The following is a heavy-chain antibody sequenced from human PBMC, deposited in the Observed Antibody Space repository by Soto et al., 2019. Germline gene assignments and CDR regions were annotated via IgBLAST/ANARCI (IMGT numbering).Heavy chain of an antibody. D-gene: IGHD3-22*01. CDR1: GGTFSSYA. Sequence: QVQLVQSGAEVKKPGSSVKVSCKASGGTFSSYAISWVRQAPGQGLEWMGGIIPIFGTANYAQKFQGRVTITADEATSTACMELRSLRSEDTAVYYFARNHDSNGYYIPGHAFDTWGNGKMVTVSS. CDR3: ARNHDSNGYYIPGHAFDT. V-gene: IGHV1-69*01. J-gene: IGHJ3*02. CDR2: IIPIFGTA.